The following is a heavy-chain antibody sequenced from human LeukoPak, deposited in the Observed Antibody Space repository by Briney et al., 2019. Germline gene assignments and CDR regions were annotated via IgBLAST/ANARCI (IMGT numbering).Heavy chain of an antibody. CDR2: ITSGGDK. CDR1: GFTFSKYD. V-gene: IGHV3-13*04. D-gene: IGHD6-19*01. Sequence: PGGSLRLSCAGSGFTFSKYDMHWVRQATGRGLEWVSDITSGGDKHYHGSVKGRFIISRDNTKNSFYLEMNSLRVGDTAVYYCVRGGPLAGHAFDVWGRGTLVTVS. J-gene: IGHJ3*01. CDR3: VRGGPLAGHAFDV.